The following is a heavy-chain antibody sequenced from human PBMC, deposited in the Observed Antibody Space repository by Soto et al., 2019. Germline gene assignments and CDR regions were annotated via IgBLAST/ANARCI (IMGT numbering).Heavy chain of an antibody. V-gene: IGHV1-18*01. J-gene: IGHJ4*02. CDR3: ARDLRPVRWHWLIAAAGGFDY. D-gene: IGHD6-13*01. Sequence: QVQLVQSGAEVKKPGASVKVSCKASGYTFTSYGISWVRQAPGQGLEWMGWISAYNGNTNYAQKLQGRVTMTTDTSTSTAYMELRSLRSDDTAVYYCARDLRPVRWHWLIAAAGGFDYCGQGTLVTVSS. CDR1: GYTFTSYG. CDR2: ISAYNGNT.